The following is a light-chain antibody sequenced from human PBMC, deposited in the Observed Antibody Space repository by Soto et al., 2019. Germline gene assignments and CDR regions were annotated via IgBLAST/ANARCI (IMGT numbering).Light chain of an antibody. CDR3: QQYGSLPWT. J-gene: IGKJ1*01. V-gene: IGKV3-20*01. CDR2: GAS. Sequence: EIVLTQSPDTLSLSPGERATLSCRASQSVSSNYLAWYQQIPGQAPRPLIYGASSRVPGIPDRFSGSGSGTDFTLTISGLEPEDFAVYYCQQYGSLPWTFCQGTKVEIK. CDR1: QSVSSNY.